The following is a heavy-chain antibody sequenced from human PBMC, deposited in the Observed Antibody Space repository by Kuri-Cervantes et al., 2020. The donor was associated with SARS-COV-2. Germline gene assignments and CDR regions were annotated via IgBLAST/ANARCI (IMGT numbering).Heavy chain of an antibody. D-gene: IGHD4-17*01. J-gene: IGHJ4*02. CDR2: IYYSGST. Sequence: SETLSLTCTVSGGSISSYYWSWIRQPPGKGLEWIGYIYYSGSTNYNPSLKSRVTISVDTSKNQFSLKLSSVTAADTAVYYCARVYGVAFDYWGQGTLVTVSS. CDR1: GGSISSYY. V-gene: IGHV4-59*12. CDR3: ARVYGVAFDY.